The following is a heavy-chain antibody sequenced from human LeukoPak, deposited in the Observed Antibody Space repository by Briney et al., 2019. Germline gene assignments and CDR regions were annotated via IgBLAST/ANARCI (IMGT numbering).Heavy chain of an antibody. CDR1: GGSFSGYY. Sequence: PSETLSLTCAVYGGSFSGYYWSWIRQPPGKGLEWIGEINHSGSTNYNPSLKSRVTISVDTSKNQFSLKLSSVTAADTAVYYCARHRGYSGYGNNKYYYYYYMDVWGKGTTVTVSS. D-gene: IGHD5-12*01. J-gene: IGHJ6*03. V-gene: IGHV4-34*01. CDR2: INHSGST. CDR3: ARHRGYSGYGNNKYYYYYYMDV.